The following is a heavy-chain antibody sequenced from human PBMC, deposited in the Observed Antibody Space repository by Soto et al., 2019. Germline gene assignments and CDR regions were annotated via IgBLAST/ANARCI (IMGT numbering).Heavy chain of an antibody. CDR1: GGSVGSGSYY. D-gene: IGHD2-2*02. CDR2: IYYSGST. J-gene: IGHJ6*02. CDR3: ARDTGYCSSTSCYKRSNQNPDYYYGMDV. V-gene: IGHV4-61*01. Sequence: SETLSLTCTVSGGSVGSGSYYWSWIRQPPGKGLEWIGYIYYSGSTNYNPSLKSRVTISVDTSKNQFSLKLSSVTAADTAVYYCARDTGYCSSTSCYKRSNQNPDYYYGMDVWGQGTTVTVSS.